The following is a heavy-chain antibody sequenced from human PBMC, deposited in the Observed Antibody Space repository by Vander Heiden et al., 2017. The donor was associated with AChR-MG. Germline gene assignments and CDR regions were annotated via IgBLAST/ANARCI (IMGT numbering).Heavy chain of an antibody. J-gene: IGHJ4*02. D-gene: IGHD6-19*01. CDR1: GFNFSSYW. V-gene: IGHV3-7*01. Sequence: EVQLVESGGGLVQPGGSLRLSCAASGFNFSSYWMSWVRQAPGKGLEWVANIKQDGSEKYYVDSVKGRFTISRDNAKNSLYLQMNSLRAEDTAVYYCARGAAVAGTKGYWGQGTLVTVSS. CDR3: ARGAAVAGTKGY. CDR2: IKQDGSEK.